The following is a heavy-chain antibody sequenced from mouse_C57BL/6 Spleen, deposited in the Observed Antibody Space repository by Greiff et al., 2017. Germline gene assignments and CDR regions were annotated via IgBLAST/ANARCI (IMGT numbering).Heavy chain of an antibody. CDR2: IYPGSGST. Sequence: VQLQQPGAELVKPGASVKMSCTASGYTFTSYWITWVKQRPGQGLEWIGDIYPGSGSTNYNAKFKSKATLTVDTSSSTAYMQLSSLTSEDSAVYYCARRGLPHYYAMDYWGQGTSVTVSS. J-gene: IGHJ4*01. CDR3: ARRGLPHYYAMDY. D-gene: IGHD5-5*01. V-gene: IGHV1-55*01. CDR1: GYTFTSYW.